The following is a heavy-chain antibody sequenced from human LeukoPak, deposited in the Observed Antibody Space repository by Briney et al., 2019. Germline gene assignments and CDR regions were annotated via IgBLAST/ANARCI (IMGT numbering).Heavy chain of an antibody. CDR1: GFTFSRYW. CDR3: AKGGGAATFDF. CDR2: INSDGSST. V-gene: IGHV3-74*01. J-gene: IGHJ4*02. Sequence: QPGGSLRLSCAASGFTFSRYWMQWVRRTPGKGLVWVSRINSDGSSTTYADSVKGRFTISRDNAKNTLFLQMNSLRAEDTAIYYCAKGGGAATFDFWGQGILVVVSS. D-gene: IGHD1-26*01.